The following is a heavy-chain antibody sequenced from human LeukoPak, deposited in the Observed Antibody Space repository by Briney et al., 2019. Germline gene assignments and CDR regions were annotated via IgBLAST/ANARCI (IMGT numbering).Heavy chain of an antibody. CDR1: GFSVSNAW. CDR3: TTYSSGSFGY. Sequence: GGSLRLSCAASGFSVSNAWMSWVRQAPGKGLEWVGRIKSKTDGGTTDYAAPVKGRFTISGDDSKTMLYLQMNSLKTEDTAVYYCTTYSSGSFGYWGQGTLVTVSS. J-gene: IGHJ4*02. D-gene: IGHD3-22*01. V-gene: IGHV3-15*01. CDR2: IKSKTDGGTT.